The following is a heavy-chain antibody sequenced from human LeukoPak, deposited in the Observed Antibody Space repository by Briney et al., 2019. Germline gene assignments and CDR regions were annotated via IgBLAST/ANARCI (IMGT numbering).Heavy chain of an antibody. Sequence: GGSLRLSCAASGFTFSSYGMHWVRQAPGKGLEWVAVIWYDGSNKYYADSVKGRFTISRDNSKNTMYLQMNSLRAEDTAVYYCARDLYYYDSSGYVFDYWGQGTLVTVYS. CDR3: ARDLYYYDSSGYVFDY. CDR2: IWYDGSNK. D-gene: IGHD3-22*01. CDR1: GFTFSSYG. V-gene: IGHV3-33*01. J-gene: IGHJ4*02.